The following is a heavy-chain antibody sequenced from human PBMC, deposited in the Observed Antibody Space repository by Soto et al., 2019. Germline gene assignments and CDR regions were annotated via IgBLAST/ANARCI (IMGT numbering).Heavy chain of an antibody. J-gene: IGHJ4*02. Sequence: ASVKVSCKVSGYTLTELSMHWVRQAPGKGLEWMGGFDPEDGDTIYAQKLQGRVTMTTDTSTSTAYMELRSLRSDDTAVYYCARDSPPVDYWGQGTLVTVSS. CDR3: ARDSPPVDY. CDR1: GYTLTELS. CDR2: FDPEDGDT. V-gene: IGHV1-24*01.